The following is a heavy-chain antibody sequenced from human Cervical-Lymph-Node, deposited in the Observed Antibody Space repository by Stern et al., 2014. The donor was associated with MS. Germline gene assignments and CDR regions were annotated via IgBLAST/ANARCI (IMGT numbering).Heavy chain of an antibody. V-gene: IGHV1-69*01. D-gene: IGHD3-22*01. J-gene: IGHJ6*02. CDR2: IIPIFGTS. Sequence: QVQLVQSGAEVKKPGSSVKVSCKASGGTFSSYAISWVRQAPGQGLEWMGGIIPIFGTSNYAQKFQGRVTITADESTSTAYMELSSLRSEDTAVYYCARTNYDSSGYYSSYYYYGMDVWGQGTTVTVSS. CDR1: GGTFSSYA. CDR3: ARTNYDSSGYYSSYYYYGMDV.